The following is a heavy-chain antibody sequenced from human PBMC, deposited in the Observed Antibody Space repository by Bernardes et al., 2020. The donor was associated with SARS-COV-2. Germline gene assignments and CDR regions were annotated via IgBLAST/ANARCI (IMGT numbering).Heavy chain of an antibody. Sequence: ASVKVSCKASGYTFTSYEINWVRQAAGQGLEWMGWMNPNSGNTGHAQKFQGRVTMTRDTSISTAYMELRSLRSEDTAVYYCARVISHGAQPEKFWGQGTLVTVSS. V-gene: IGHV1-8*01. CDR2: MNPNSGNT. CDR3: ARVISHGAQPEKF. D-gene: IGHD4-17*01. CDR1: GYTFTSYE. J-gene: IGHJ4*02.